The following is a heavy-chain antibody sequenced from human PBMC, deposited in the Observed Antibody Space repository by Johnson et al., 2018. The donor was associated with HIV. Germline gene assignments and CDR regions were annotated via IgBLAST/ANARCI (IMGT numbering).Heavy chain of an antibody. V-gene: IGHV3-30*14. CDR1: GFAFSSYP. J-gene: IGHJ3*02. CDR2: ISYDGSNK. CDR3: AGGGGFRDAFDI. Sequence: QVQLVESGGGLVQPGGSLRLSCEASGFAFSSYPMSWVRQAPGKGLDWVAVISYDGSNKYYADSVKGRFTISRDNSKNTLYLQMNSLRAEDMAVYYCAGGGGFRDAFDIWGQGTMVTVSS. D-gene: IGHD3-16*01.